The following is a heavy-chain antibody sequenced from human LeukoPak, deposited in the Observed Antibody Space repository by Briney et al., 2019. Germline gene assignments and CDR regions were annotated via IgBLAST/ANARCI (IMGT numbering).Heavy chain of an antibody. CDR1: GFTFSSYS. Sequence: PGGSLRLSCAASGFTFSSYSMNWVRQAPGKGLEWVSSISSSSSYIYYADSVKGRFTISRDNAKNSLYLQMNSPRAEDTAVYYCARGAAAATGYWGQGTLVTVSS. V-gene: IGHV3-21*01. D-gene: IGHD6-13*01. J-gene: IGHJ4*02. CDR2: ISSSSSYI. CDR3: ARGAAAATGY.